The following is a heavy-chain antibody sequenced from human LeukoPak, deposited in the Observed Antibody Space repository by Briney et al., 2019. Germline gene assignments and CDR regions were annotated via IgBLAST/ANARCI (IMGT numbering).Heavy chain of an antibody. CDR2: IYYTGST. V-gene: IGHV4-59*12. Sequence: HSETLSLTCTVSGGSISSYYWSWIRQPPGKGLEWIGYIYYTGSTNYNPSLKSRVTISVDTSKNQFSLKLSSVTAADTAVYYCARNNRRYCSSTSCLQYFQHWGQGTLVTVSS. D-gene: IGHD2-2*01. CDR3: ARNNRRYCSSTSCLQYFQH. J-gene: IGHJ1*01. CDR1: GGSISSYY.